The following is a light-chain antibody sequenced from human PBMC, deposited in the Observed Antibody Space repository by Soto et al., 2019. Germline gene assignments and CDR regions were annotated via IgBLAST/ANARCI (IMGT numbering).Light chain of an antibody. Sequence: EIVLTQSPDTLSSSPGERATLSCRASQSVDSNYLAWYQQKPGQAPRVLIYDASIRATGIPDRFSGSGSGTDFTLTISRLEPEDSAVYYCQQYDSSPLTFGGGTKV. CDR1: QSVDSNY. CDR2: DAS. J-gene: IGKJ4*01. CDR3: QQYDSSPLT. V-gene: IGKV3-20*01.